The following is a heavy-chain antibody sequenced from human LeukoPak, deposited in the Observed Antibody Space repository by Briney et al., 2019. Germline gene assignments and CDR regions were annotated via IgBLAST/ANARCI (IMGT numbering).Heavy chain of an antibody. CDR2: ISSSSSYT. CDR1: GFTFSDYY. D-gene: IGHD2-21*02. CDR3: ARVQVTAMIFDY. V-gene: IGHV3-11*06. Sequence: GGSLRLSCAASGFTFSDYYMSWIRQAPGKGLEWVSYISSSSSYTNYADSVKGRFTISRDNAKNSLCLQMNSLRAEDTAVYYCARVQVTAMIFDYWGQGTLVTVSS. J-gene: IGHJ4*02.